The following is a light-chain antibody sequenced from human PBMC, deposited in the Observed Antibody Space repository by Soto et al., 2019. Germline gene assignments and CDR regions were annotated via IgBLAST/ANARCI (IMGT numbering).Light chain of an antibody. V-gene: IGKV3-20*01. CDR2: GAS. CDR1: QSINSNY. Sequence: EIVLTQSPGTLSLSPGERATLSCRASQSINSNYLAWYQQKPGQATRLLMYGASSRATCIPDRFSGRWSGTVFTLSISRQEPEDVAVYYWQRYCGAPLFGPGTKVDIK. CDR3: QRYCGAPL. J-gene: IGKJ3*01.